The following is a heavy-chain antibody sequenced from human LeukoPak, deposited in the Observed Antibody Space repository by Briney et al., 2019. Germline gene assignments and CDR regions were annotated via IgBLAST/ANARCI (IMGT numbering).Heavy chain of an antibody. CDR3: ARGGGLDV. D-gene: IGHD3-16*01. Sequence: GGSLRLSCAASGFTFDDYAMHWVRQAPGKGLEWVSGISWNSGTKGYADSVKGRFTISRDNAKNSLYLQMSNLRAEDTAVYFCARGGGLDVWGQGATVTVSS. V-gene: IGHV3-9*01. CDR1: GFTFDDYA. J-gene: IGHJ6*02. CDR2: ISWNSGTK.